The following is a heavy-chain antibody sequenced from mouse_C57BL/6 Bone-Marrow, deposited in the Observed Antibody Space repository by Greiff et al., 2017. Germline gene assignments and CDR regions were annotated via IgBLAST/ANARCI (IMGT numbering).Heavy chain of an antibody. J-gene: IGHJ4*01. V-gene: IGHV1-52*01. Sequence: QVQLQQPGAELVRPGSSVKLSCKASGYTFTSYWMHWVKQRPIQGLEWIGNIDPSDSETHYNQKFKDKATLTVDKSSSTAYMQLSSLTSEDSAVYYCAREGGDYYGSSYVEMDYWGQGTSVTVSS. CDR3: AREGGDYYGSSYVEMDY. CDR2: IDPSDSET. CDR1: GYTFTSYW. D-gene: IGHD1-1*01.